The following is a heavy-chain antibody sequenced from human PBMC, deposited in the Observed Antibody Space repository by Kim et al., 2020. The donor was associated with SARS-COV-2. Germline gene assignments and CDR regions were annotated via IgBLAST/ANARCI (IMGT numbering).Heavy chain of an antibody. J-gene: IGHJ4*02. CDR2: IIIGGDV. CDR1: GFSFDNYA. CDR3: AKVEGYGDYVGAFDS. V-gene: IGHV3-23*01. Sequence: GGSLRLSCAASGFSFDNYAMSWVRQAPRRGLEWVSGIIIGGDVYYADSVKGRFTISRDNSRNTLFLHMNNLGADDTAVYFCAKVEGYGDYVGAFDSWGQGTPVTVSS. D-gene: IGHD4-17*01.